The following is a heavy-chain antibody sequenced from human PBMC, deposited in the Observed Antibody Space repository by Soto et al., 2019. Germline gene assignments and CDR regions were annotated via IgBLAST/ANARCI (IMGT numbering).Heavy chain of an antibody. V-gene: IGHV5-10-1*01. CDR2: VDPSDSQT. CDR1: GYSFTSYW. CDR3: ARQIYDSDTGPNFQYYFDS. D-gene: IGHD3-22*01. Sequence: GESLKISCKGSGYSFTSYWIGWVRQMPGKGLEWMGRVDPSDSQTYYSPSFRGHVTISVTKSITTVFLQWSSLRASDTAMYYCARQIYDSDTGPNFQYYFDSWGQGTPVTVSS. J-gene: IGHJ4*02.